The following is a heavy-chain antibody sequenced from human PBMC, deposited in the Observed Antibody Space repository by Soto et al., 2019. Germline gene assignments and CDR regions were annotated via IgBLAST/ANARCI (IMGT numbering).Heavy chain of an antibody. CDR1: GGSISSGDYY. CDR2: IYYSGST. J-gene: IGHJ6*02. Sequence: SETLSLTCTVSGGSISSGDYYWSWIRQPPGKGLEWIGYIYYSGSTYYNPSLKSRVTISVDTSKNQFSLKLSSVTAADTAVYYCARAPVISGKWDYYYYGMDVWGQGTRATVSS. V-gene: IGHV4-30-4*01. CDR3: ARAPVISGKWDYYYYGMDV. D-gene: IGHD2-15*01.